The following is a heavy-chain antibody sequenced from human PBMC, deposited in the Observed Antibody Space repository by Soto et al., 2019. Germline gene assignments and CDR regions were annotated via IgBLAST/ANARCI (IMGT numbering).Heavy chain of an antibody. CDR1: GGSISSYY. V-gene: IGHV4-59*01. Sequence: TCTVSGGSISSYYWSWIRQPPGKGLEWIGYIYYSGSTNYNPSLKSRVTISVDTSKNQFSLKLSSVTAADTAVYYCARGPYCSSTSCPRNWFDPWGQGTLVTVSS. J-gene: IGHJ5*02. D-gene: IGHD2-2*01. CDR2: IYYSGST. CDR3: ARGPYCSSTSCPRNWFDP.